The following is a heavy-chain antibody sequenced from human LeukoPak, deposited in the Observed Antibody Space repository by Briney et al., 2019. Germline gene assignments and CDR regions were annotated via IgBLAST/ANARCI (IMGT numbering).Heavy chain of an antibody. CDR2: IYYSGST. J-gene: IGHJ4*02. CDR1: GGSISSYY. D-gene: IGHD5-18*01. V-gene: IGHV4-59*01. Sequence: KPSETLSLTCTVSGGSISSYYWSWIRQPPGKGLEWIGYIYYSGSTNYNPSLKSRVTISVDTSENQFSLKLSSVTAADTAVYYCARKRGYSYGLDYWGQGTLVTVSS. CDR3: ARKRGYSYGLDY.